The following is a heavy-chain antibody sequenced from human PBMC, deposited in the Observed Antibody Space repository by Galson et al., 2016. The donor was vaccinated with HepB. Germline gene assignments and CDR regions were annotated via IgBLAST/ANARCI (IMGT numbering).Heavy chain of an antibody. V-gene: IGHV3-7*03. D-gene: IGHD5-12*01. J-gene: IGHJ5*02. CDR1: GFTFTTYW. CDR2: IKEDGSEK. CDR3: ARDGRQHELYSWFDP. Sequence: SLRLSCAASGFTFTTYWMSWVRQAPEEGLEWVANIKEDGSEKYYVDSVKGRFTISRDNAEKSLYLQMNGLRAEDSAVYYCARDGRQHELYSWFDPWGQGTLVTVSS.